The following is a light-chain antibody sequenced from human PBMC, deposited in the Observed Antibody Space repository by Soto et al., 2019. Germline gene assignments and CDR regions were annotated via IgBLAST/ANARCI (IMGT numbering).Light chain of an antibody. CDR2: KAS. J-gene: IGKJ1*01. CDR3: QQYHIYSGT. CDR1: QNIDSW. Sequence: DIQMTQSPSTLSASVGDRVTFACRASQNIDSWLAWYQQRPGRPPNLLIYKASTLASGVPSRFSGSGSGTEFTLTINSLQPDDFATYYCQQYHIYSGTFGQGTKVDIK. V-gene: IGKV1-5*03.